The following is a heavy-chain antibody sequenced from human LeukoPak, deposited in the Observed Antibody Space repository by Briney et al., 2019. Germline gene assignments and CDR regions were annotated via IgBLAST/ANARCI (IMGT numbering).Heavy chain of an antibody. CDR3: TTAYYYDSSGYST. D-gene: IGHD3-22*01. J-gene: IGHJ5*02. Sequence: GGSLRLSCAASGFTFSGSAMHWVRQASGKGLEWVGRIRSKANSYATAYAASVKGRFTTSRDDSKNTAYLQMNSLKTEDTAVYYCTTAYYYDSSGYSTWGQGTLVTVSS. V-gene: IGHV3-73*01. CDR1: GFTFSGSA. CDR2: IRSKANSYAT.